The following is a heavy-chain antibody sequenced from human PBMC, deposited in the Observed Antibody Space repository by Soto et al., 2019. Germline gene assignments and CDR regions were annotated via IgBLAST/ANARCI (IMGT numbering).Heavy chain of an antibody. CDR1: GFTFSSYA. J-gene: IGHJ3*02. Sequence: GGSLRLSCAASGFTFSSYAMSWVRQAPGKGLEWVSAISGSGGSTYYADSVKGRFTISRDNSKNTLYLQMNSLRAEDTAVYYWAKPGIAVAGTGHGAFDIWGQGTMVTVSS. CDR3: AKPGIAVAGTGHGAFDI. V-gene: IGHV3-23*01. CDR2: ISGSGGST. D-gene: IGHD6-19*01.